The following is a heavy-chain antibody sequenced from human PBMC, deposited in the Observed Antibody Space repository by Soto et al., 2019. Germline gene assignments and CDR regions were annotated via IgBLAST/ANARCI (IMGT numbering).Heavy chain of an antibody. D-gene: IGHD3-22*01. CDR3: ARGPKYYYDSSGPIL. CDR2: MNPNSGNT. V-gene: IGHV1-8*01. CDR1: GYTFTSYD. J-gene: IGHJ4*02. Sequence: QVQLVQSGAEVKKPGASVKVSCKASGYTFTSYDINWVRQATGQGLEWMGWMNPNSGNTGYAQKIQGRVTKTRNTYISTAYMELSSLRSQETAVYYCARGPKYYYDSSGPILWGQGTLVTVSS.